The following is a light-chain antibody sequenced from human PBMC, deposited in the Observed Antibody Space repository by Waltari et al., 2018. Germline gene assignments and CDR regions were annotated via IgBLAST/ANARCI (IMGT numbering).Light chain of an antibody. CDR1: SSDVGFYNR. CDR2: EVT. J-gene: IGLJ1*01. CDR3: SSYTSSNTYL. V-gene: IGLV2-18*02. Sequence: QSALTQPPSVSGSPGQSVTISCTGTSSDVGFYNRVYWYQQSPGPAPKLMIYEVTNRPSGVPDRFSGSKSGDTASLTISGLQAEDEADYYCSSYTSSNTYLFGTGTKVTVL.